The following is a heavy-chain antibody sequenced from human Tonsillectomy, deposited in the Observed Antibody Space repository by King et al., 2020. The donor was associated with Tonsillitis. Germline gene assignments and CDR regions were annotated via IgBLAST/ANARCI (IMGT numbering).Heavy chain of an antibody. J-gene: IGHJ5*02. V-gene: IGHV4-59*02. CDR2: IYNSGTT. CDR1: GDSVSTYF. Sequence: QLQESGPELVKPSETLSLTCSVSGDSVSTYFWSWIRQPPGKGLQWIGYIYNSGTTRYNPSLKSRVTISVDTSKNQLSLKLTSVTAADTAVYYCASGRALDPWGQGTLVTVSS. CDR3: ASGRALDP.